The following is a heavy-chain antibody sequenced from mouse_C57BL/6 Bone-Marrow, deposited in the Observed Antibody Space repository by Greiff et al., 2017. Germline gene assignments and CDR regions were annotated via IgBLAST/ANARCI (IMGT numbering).Heavy chain of an antibody. CDR3: ARDYYYAMDY. J-gene: IGHJ4*01. V-gene: IGHV1-80*01. CDR1: GYAFSSYW. Sequence: QVHVKQSGAELVKPGASVKISCKASGYAFSSYWMNWVKQRPGKGLEWIGQIYPGDGDTNYNGKFKGKATLTADKSSSTAYMQLSSLTSEDSAVYFCARDYYYAMDYWGQGTSVTVSS. CDR2: IYPGDGDT.